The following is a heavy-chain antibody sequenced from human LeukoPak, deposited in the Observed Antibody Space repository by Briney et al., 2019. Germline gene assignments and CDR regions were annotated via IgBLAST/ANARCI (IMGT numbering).Heavy chain of an antibody. CDR3: ARHAQGGCSGGSCYSAPPDYFDY. CDR1: GYNFTSYS. D-gene: IGHD2-15*01. CDR2: IYSGDSDT. J-gene: IGHJ4*02. V-gene: IGHV5-51*01. Sequence: GESLKISCRGSGYNFTSYSIGWVRQWTGKGLEWNGIIYSGDSDTRYSPSLQSQDTISADKSISTAYLQWSSLKASDTAMYYCARHAQGGCSGGSCYSAPPDYFDYWGQGTLVTVSS.